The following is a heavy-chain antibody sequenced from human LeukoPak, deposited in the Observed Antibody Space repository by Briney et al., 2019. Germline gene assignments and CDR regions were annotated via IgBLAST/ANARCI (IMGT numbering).Heavy chain of an antibody. Sequence: GGSLRLSCAASGFTFSSYEMNWVRQAPGKGLEWVSYISSSGSTIYYADSVKGRFTISRDNAKKSLYLQMNSLRAEDTAVYYCAREARDDAFDIWGQGTMVTVSS. CDR2: ISSSGSTI. CDR1: GFTFSSYE. V-gene: IGHV3-48*03. CDR3: AREARDDAFDI. J-gene: IGHJ3*02.